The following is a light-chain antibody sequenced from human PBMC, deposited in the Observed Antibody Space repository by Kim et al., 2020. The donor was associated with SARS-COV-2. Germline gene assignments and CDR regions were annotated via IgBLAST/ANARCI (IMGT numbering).Light chain of an antibody. CDR1: NEHNDYA. CDR3: QTWGTDSNWV. V-gene: IGLV4-69*01. Sequence: QLVLTQSPSASAFLGASVKLTCTLSNEHNDYAITWHQQQPEKGPRFLMKLNTDGSHTKGDGIPDHFSGSTSGAERSLTISSLQSEDEADYYCQTWGTDSNWVFGRGTQLTVL. J-gene: IGLJ3*02. CDR2: LNTDGSH.